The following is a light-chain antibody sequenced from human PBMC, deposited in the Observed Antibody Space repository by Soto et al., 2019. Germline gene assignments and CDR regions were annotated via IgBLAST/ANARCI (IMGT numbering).Light chain of an antibody. V-gene: IGKV1-5*03. CDR3: QQYNSYSKK. CDR2: KAS. CDR1: QSISSW. J-gene: IGKJ1*01. Sequence: DIQITQSPSTLSASVGDRVTITCRASQSISSWLAWYQQKPGKAPKLLIYKASSLESGVPSRFSGSGSGTEFTLTISSLQPDDFATDYCQQYNSYSKKFGQGTKVDIK.